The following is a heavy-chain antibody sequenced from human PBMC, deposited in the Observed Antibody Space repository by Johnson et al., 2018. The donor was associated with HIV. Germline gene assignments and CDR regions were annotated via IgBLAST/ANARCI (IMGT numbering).Heavy chain of an antibody. CDR1: GFTFTNFW. CDR2: IKQDGSEK. CDR3: VRDDGSDYEAFDI. Sequence: VQLVESGGGLVQPGGSLRLSCAASGFTFTNFWMSWVRQAPGKGLEWVADIKQDGSEKYYLAPVTGRFTISRDNARKSLYLQMNNLRAEDTAVYYCVRDDGSDYEAFDIWGQGTMVTVSS. V-gene: IGHV3-7*05. D-gene: IGHD2-21*01. J-gene: IGHJ3*02.